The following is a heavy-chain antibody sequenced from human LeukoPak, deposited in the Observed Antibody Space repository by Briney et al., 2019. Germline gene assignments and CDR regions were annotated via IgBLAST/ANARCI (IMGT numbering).Heavy chain of an antibody. CDR2: ITRSSIYK. CDR1: GFTFSSYS. CDR3: ARVKCDSSGYYSILDY. Sequence: GGSLRLSCAASGFTFSSYSINWVRQAPGKGLEWVSSITRSSIYKYYADSVKGRFTISRDNAKNSLYLQMNSLRAEDTAVYYCARVKCDSSGYYSILDYWGQGTLVTVSS. D-gene: IGHD3-22*01. V-gene: IGHV3-21*01. J-gene: IGHJ4*02.